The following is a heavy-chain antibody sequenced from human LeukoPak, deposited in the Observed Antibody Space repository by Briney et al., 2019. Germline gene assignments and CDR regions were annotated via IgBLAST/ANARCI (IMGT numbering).Heavy chain of an antibody. J-gene: IGHJ4*02. CDR2: IRSKANSYAT. CDR1: GFTFSGSA. Sequence: PGGSLRLSCAASGFTFSGSAMHWVRQASGKGLEWVGRIRSKANSYATAYAASVKGRFTISRDDSKNKAYLQMNSLKTEDTAVYYCTRSAELLWFGEYLSNWGQGTLVTVSS. V-gene: IGHV3-73*01. CDR3: TRSAELLWFGEYLSN. D-gene: IGHD3-10*01.